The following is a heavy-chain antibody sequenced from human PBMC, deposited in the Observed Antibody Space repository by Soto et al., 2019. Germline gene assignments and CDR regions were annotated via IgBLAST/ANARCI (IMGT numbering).Heavy chain of an antibody. V-gene: IGHV3-23*01. D-gene: IGHD5-12*01. CDR3: ARDRNRWLRFELGY. Sequence: EVQLLESGGGLVQPGGSLRLSCAASGFTFSSYAMSWVRQAPGKGLEWVSSITGSAGSTYYADSVKGRFTISRDNSKNTLYLQMNSLRAEDTAVYYCARDRNRWLRFELGYWGQGTRVTVST. J-gene: IGHJ4*02. CDR1: GFTFSSYA. CDR2: ITGSAGST.